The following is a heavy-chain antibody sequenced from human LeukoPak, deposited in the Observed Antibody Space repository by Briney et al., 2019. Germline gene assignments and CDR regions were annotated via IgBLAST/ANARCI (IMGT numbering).Heavy chain of an antibody. V-gene: IGHV3-23*01. J-gene: IGHJ4*02. CDR3: ARGGIRGVHMEY. CDR2: ISGGGDST. Sequence: QPGGSLRLSCAASGFTFSTYAMSWVRQAPGKGLEWISAISGGGDSTYYADSVKGRFTISRDSSKNTLYLQMNSLRADDTAVYYCARGGIRGVHMEYWGQGTLVTVSS. CDR1: GFTFSTYA. D-gene: IGHD3-10*01.